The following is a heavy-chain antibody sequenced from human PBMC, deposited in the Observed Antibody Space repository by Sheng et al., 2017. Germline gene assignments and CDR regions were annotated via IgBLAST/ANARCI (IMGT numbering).Heavy chain of an antibody. CDR2: ISWNSGTI. CDR1: GFSFDDYA. CDR3: AKEGYCSSTSCSPYFDF. Sequence: EVQLVESGGGLVQPGGSLRLSCAASGFSFDDYAMHWVRQAPGKGLEWVSVISWNSGTIAYGDSVKGRFTISRDNAKKSLYLQMNSLRAEDTALYYCAKEGYCSSTSCSPYFDFWGQGILVTVSS. J-gene: IGHJ4*02. D-gene: IGHD2-2*01. V-gene: IGHV3-9*01.